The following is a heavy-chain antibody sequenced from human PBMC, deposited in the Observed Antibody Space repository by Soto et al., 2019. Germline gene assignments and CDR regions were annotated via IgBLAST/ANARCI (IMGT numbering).Heavy chain of an antibody. D-gene: IGHD6-6*01. V-gene: IGHV3-30*04. CDR3: ARGRGLAARPQHIDH. CDR2: ISYDGKEK. CDR1: GFLFSGYA. Sequence: VQLVESGGGVVQPGGSLRLSCATSGFLFSGYAMHWVRQTPGKGLEWVAVISYDGKEKYYADSAEGRFTISRESSGVTLYLQMSSLRVADTAVYYCARGRGLAARPQHIDHWGQGTLVTVSS. J-gene: IGHJ4*02.